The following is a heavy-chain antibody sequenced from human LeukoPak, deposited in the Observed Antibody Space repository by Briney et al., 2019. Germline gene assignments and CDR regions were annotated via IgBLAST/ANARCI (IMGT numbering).Heavy chain of an antibody. D-gene: IGHD6-19*01. Sequence: SETLSLTCTVSGGSISSYYWSWIRQPPGKGLEWIGYIYYSGSTNYNPSLKSRVTISVDTSKNQFSLKLSSVTAADTAVYYCARVPPGWDYYMDVWGKGTTVTISS. V-gene: IGHV4-59*01. CDR2: IYYSGST. J-gene: IGHJ6*03. CDR3: ARVPPGWDYYMDV. CDR1: GGSISSYY.